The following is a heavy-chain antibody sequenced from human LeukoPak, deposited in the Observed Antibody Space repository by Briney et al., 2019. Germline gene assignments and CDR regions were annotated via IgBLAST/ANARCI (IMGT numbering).Heavy chain of an antibody. CDR2: IYYSGST. CDR1: GGSISSSSYY. CDR3: AKSELSDYMKY. V-gene: IGHV4-39*07. D-gene: IGHD4-11*01. J-gene: IGHJ4*02. Sequence: PSETLSLTCTVSGGSISSSSYYWGWIRQPPGKGLEWIGSIYYSGSTYYNPSLKSRVTISVDTSKNQFSLKLSSVTAADTAVYYCAKSELSDYMKYWGQGTLVTVSS.